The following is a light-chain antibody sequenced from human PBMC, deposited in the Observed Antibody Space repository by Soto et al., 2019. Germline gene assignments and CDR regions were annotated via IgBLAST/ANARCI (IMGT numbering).Light chain of an antibody. CDR3: QQYNNWPPIT. CDR2: GAS. CDR1: QSVSSN. J-gene: IGKJ5*01. Sequence: IVLTQSPATLSLSPGERATLSCRASQSVSSNLAWYQQKPGQAPRLLIYGASTRATGVPARFSGSGSGTDFTLTISSPQSGDFAVYYCQQYNNWPPITFGQGTRLEIK. V-gene: IGKV3-15*01.